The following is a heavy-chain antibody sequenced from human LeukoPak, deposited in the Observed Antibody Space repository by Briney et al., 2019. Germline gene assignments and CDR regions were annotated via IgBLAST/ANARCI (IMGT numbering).Heavy chain of an antibody. CDR3: AGARHGDYRWDY. V-gene: IGHV5-51*01. CDR2: IHSADSNT. Sequence: GESLQISWKDSGYSFTNYWIGWVCQMPGKGLEWMGIIHSADSNTKYSPSFQGQVTISADKSISTAYLQWSGLKASDTAMYYCAGARHGDYRWDYWGQGTLVTVSS. CDR1: GYSFTNYW. J-gene: IGHJ4*02. D-gene: IGHD4-17*01.